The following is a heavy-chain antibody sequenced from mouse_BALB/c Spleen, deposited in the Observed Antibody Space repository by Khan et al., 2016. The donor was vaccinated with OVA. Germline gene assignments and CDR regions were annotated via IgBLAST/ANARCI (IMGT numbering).Heavy chain of an antibody. V-gene: IGHV1-7*01. Sequence: VQLQQSGAELAKPGASVKMSCTASGYTFTTYWMHWIKQRPGQGLEWIGYINPSTGYTEYNQNFKDKATLTADESSSTAYMHLNSLTSEDSALYYCARRGLYGIFPYWGQGTLVTVSA. CDR1: GYTFTTYW. J-gene: IGHJ3*01. D-gene: IGHD2-10*02. CDR2: INPSTGYT. CDR3: ARRGLYGIFPY.